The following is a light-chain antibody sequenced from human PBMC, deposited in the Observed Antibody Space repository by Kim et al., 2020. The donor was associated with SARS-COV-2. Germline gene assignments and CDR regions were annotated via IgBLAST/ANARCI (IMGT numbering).Light chain of an antibody. Sequence: SPGERATRSCRASQIVSSSNLEWYQQTPGQAPRLLMYGASRRATGIPDRCSGSGCGTDFMHTISRLEPDDCAVYYCQQYGIAPPYTFGQGTKLEI. V-gene: IGKV3-20*01. CDR2: GAS. J-gene: IGKJ2*01. CDR1: QIVSSSN. CDR3: QQYGIAPPYT.